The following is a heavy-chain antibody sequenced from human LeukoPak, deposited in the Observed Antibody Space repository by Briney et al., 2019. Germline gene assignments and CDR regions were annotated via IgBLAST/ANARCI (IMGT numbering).Heavy chain of an antibody. J-gene: IGHJ6*03. V-gene: IGHV4-59*01. CDR2: IYYSGST. CDR3: ARGVFHYGSGRADYYYYYMDV. CDR1: GGSISIYY. Sequence: SETLSLTSTVSGGSISIYYWNWIRQPAGKGLEWIGYIYYSGSTNYNPSLKSRVTISVDTSKNQFSLKLSSVTAADTAVYYCARGVFHYGSGRADYYYYYMDVWGKGTTVTVSS. D-gene: IGHD3-10*01.